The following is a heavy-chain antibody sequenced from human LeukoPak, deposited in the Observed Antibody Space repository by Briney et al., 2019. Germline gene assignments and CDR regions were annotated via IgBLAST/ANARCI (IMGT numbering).Heavy chain of an antibody. V-gene: IGHV3-7*04. Sequence: GGSLRLSCVASGFPFSSYWMTWVRQAPGKGLEWVANIKQDGSKKSYVDSVKGRFTISRNNAKNSLYLQMNSLRAEDTAIYYCTRVGYIDEGIDYWGQGTLVTVSS. CDR2: IKQDGSKK. D-gene: IGHD5-24*01. J-gene: IGHJ4*02. CDR1: GFPFSSYW. CDR3: TRVGYIDEGIDY.